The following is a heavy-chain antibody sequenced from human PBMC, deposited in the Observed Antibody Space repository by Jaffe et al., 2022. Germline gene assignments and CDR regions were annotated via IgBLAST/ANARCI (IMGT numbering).Heavy chain of an antibody. CDR3: ARPYYYDSSGYYSIAFDI. V-gene: IGHV4-38-2*01. Sequence: QVQLQESGPGLVKPSETLSLTCAVSGYSISSGYYWGWIRQPPGKGLEWIGSIYHSGSTYYNPSLKSRVTISVDTSKNQFSLKLSSVTAADTAVYYCARPYYYDSSGYYSIAFDIWGQGTMVTVSS. CDR2: IYHSGST. D-gene: IGHD3-22*01. CDR1: GYSISSGYY. J-gene: IGHJ3*02.